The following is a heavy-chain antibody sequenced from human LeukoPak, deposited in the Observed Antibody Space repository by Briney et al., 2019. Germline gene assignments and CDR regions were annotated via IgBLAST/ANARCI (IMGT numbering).Heavy chain of an antibody. J-gene: IGHJ4*02. CDR1: GFKFSSYE. D-gene: IGHD6-19*01. CDR3: VRDTSGWHSELEC. Sequence: PGGSLRLSCAPSGFKFSSYEVNWVRQAPGGGLEWVSYFCSSGRNKYCAASVKARFPLSRDTAKKSLYPQMNSLGAEDTAVYYCVRDTSGWHSELECWGRGTLVTVSS. CDR2: FCSSGRNK. V-gene: IGHV3-48*03.